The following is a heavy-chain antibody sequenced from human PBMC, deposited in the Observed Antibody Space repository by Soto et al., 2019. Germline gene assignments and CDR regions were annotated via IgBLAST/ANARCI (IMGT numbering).Heavy chain of an antibody. D-gene: IGHD1-26*01. Sequence: ELQLLESGGGLVQPGGSLRLSCAASGFTFSSYTMSWVRQAPGKGLEWVSGISGSGGSIYYADSVKGRFTISRDNSKNTVYLQTNSLRAEGAAVYYCARGGLVGVLPGYWGQGTLVIVSS. J-gene: IGHJ4*02. CDR1: GFTFSSYT. CDR2: ISGSGGSI. V-gene: IGHV3-23*01. CDR3: ARGGLVGVLPGY.